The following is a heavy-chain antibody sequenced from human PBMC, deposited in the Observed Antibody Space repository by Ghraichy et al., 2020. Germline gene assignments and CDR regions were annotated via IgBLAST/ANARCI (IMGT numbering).Heavy chain of an antibody. V-gene: IGHV3-48*04. CDR3: AREGSYGTHRVYYYYYGMDV. D-gene: IGHD5-18*01. J-gene: IGHJ6*02. CDR1: GFTFSSYS. CDR2: ISSSSSTI. Sequence: GESLNISCAASGFTFSSYSMNWVRQAPGKGLEWVSYISSSSSTIYYADSVMGRFTISRDNAKNSLYLQMNSLRAEDTAVYYCAREGSYGTHRVYYYYYGMDVWGQGTTVTVSS.